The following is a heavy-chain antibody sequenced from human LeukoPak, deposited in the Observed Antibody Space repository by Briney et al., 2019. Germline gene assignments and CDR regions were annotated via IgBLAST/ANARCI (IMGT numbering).Heavy chain of an antibody. CDR2: IYYSGST. D-gene: IGHD6-19*01. V-gene: IGHV4-39*01. J-gene: IGHJ4*02. Sequence: PSETLSLTCTVSGGSISSSSYYWGWIRPPPGKGLERIGSIYYSGSTYYNPSLKSRVTISVDTSKNQFSLKLSSVTAADTAVYYCARRDPGIAVAGFDYWGQGTLVTVSS. CDR1: GGSISSSSYY. CDR3: ARRDPGIAVAGFDY.